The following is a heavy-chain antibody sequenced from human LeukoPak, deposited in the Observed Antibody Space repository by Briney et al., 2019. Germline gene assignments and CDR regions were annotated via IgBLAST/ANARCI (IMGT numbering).Heavy chain of an antibody. CDR1: GFSLSTRGVG. Sequence: SGPTLVNPTQTLTLTCTFSGFSLSTRGVGVGWIRQPPGKALEWLALIYWDGDKRYNPSLKSRLTVTEDTSKNQVVLTMTNMDPVDTATYYCAHRPRMARGADWFDPWGQGTLVTVSS. CDR2: IYWDGDK. CDR3: AHRPRMARGADWFDP. J-gene: IGHJ5*02. D-gene: IGHD3-10*01. V-gene: IGHV2-5*02.